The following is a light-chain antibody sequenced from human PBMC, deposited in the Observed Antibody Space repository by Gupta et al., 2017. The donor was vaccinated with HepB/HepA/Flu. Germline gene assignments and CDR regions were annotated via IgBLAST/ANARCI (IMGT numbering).Light chain of an antibody. V-gene: IGKV4-1*01. J-gene: IGKJ1*01. CDR2: EAS. CDR1: QTVLYSYDRKNY. Sequence: AVSLVERATINCKSSQTVLYSYDRKNYLAWYQQKPGKPPKVLIYEASIRAAAVPDRFSGSGSGTDFTLTVSTLQAEDVAVYYFHQDYSVAPTFGQGTKVEI. CDR3: HQDYSVAPT.